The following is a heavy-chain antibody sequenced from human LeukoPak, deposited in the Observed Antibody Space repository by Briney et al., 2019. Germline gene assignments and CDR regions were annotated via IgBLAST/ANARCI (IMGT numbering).Heavy chain of an antibody. D-gene: IGHD2-15*01. CDR2: IKQDGSEK. CDR3: ARVGVVAATDYYYYYMDV. CDR1: GFTFSSYW. J-gene: IGHJ6*03. V-gene: IGHV3-7*01. Sequence: GGSLRLSCAASGFTFSSYWMSWVRQAPGKGLEWVANIKQDGSEKYYVDSVKGRFTISRDNAKNSLYLQMNSLRAEDTAVYYCARVGVVAATDYYYYYMDVWGKGTTVTVSS.